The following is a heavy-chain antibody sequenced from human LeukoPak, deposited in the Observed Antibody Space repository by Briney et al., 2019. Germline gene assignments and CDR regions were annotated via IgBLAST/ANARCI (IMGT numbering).Heavy chain of an antibody. D-gene: IGHD5-12*01. Sequence: SETLSLTCTVSGGFVSSGSYYWSWIRQPPGTGLEWIGYIYYSGSTNYNPSLKSRVTISVDTSKNQFSLKLSSVTAADTAVYYCARYSGYDTRLFDYWGQGTLVTVSS. CDR3: ARYSGYDTRLFDY. J-gene: IGHJ4*02. CDR2: IYYSGST. V-gene: IGHV4-61*01. CDR1: GGFVSSGSYY.